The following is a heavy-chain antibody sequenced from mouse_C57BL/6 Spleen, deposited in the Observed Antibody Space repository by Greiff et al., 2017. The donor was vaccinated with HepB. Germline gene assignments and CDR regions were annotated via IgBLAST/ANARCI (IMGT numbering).Heavy chain of an antibody. CDR2: IHPNSGST. J-gene: IGHJ3*01. CDR1: GYTFTSYW. Sequence: QVQLQQPGAELVKPGASVKLSCKASGYTFTSYWMHWVKQRPGQGLEWIGMIHPNSGSTNYNEKFKSKATLTVDKSSSTAYMQLSSLTSEDSAVYYCSRSGDYYGSDGAYWGQGTLVTVSA. V-gene: IGHV1-64*01. D-gene: IGHD1-1*01. CDR3: SRSGDYYGSDGAY.